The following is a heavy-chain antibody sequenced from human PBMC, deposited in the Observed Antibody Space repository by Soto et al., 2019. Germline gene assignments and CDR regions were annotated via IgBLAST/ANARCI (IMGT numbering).Heavy chain of an antibody. CDR2: IYWDDDK. CDR1: GFSLSTSGVG. Sequence: QITLKESGPTLVKPTQTLTLTCTFSGFSLSTSGVGVGWIRQPPGKALEWLALIYWDDDKRYSPSLKSRLTITKDTSKNQXVLXXXXMDPVDTATYYCAHSKYQLLPTLSFGYWGQGTLVTVSS. J-gene: IGHJ4*02. V-gene: IGHV2-5*02. CDR3: AHSKYQLLPTLSFGY. D-gene: IGHD2-2*01.